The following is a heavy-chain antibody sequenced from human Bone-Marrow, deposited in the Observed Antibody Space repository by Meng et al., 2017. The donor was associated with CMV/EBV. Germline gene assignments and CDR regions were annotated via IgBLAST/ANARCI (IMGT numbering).Heavy chain of an antibody. CDR3: ARLGAPYYYDSMWFDP. V-gene: IGHV5-51*01. D-gene: IGHD3-22*01. Sequence: GESLKISCKGSGYSFTSYWIGWVRQMPGKGLEWMGIIYPGDSDTRYSPSFQGQVTISADKSISTAYLQWSSLKASDTAMYYCARLGAPYYYDSMWFDPWGQGTLVTVSS. CDR2: IYPGDSDT. CDR1: GYSFTSYW. J-gene: IGHJ5*02.